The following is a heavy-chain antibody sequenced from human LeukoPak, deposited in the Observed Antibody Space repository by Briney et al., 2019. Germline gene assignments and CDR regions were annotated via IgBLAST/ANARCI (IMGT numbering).Heavy chain of an antibody. Sequence: SETLSLTCTVSGGSISSGSYYWSWIRQPAGKGLEWIGNIYSSGSAYYNPSLKSRVTMSVDTSKNQFSLELSSVTAADTAVYYCARKPIVNSAWYYFDYWGQGTLVTVSS. CDR1: GGSISSGSYY. V-gene: IGHV4-61*10. D-gene: IGHD3-22*01. J-gene: IGHJ4*02. CDR3: ARKPIVNSAWYYFDY. CDR2: IYSSGSA.